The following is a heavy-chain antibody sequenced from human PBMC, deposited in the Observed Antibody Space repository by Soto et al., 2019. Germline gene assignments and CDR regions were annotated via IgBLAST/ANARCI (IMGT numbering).Heavy chain of an antibody. V-gene: IGHV4-34*01. CDR2: INHSGST. Sequence: SETLSLTCAVYGGSFSGYYWSWIRQPPGKGLEWIGEINHSGSTNYNPSLKSRVTISVDTSKNQFSMKLRSVTAADPAVYYCARGRGGAREYYYYGMDVWGEGTTVTVSS. CDR3: ARGRGGAREYYYYGMDV. D-gene: IGHD3-10*01. J-gene: IGHJ6*04. CDR1: GGSFSGYY.